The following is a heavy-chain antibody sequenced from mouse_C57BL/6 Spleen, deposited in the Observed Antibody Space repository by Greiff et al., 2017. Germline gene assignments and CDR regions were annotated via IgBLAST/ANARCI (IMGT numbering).Heavy chain of an antibody. CDR1: GYTFTEYT. V-gene: IGHV1-62-2*01. D-gene: IGHD3-2*02. CDR2: FYPGSGSI. J-gene: IGHJ3*01. Sequence: QVQLKQSGAELVKPGASVKLSCKASGYTFTEYTIHWVKQRSGQGLEWIGWFYPGSGSIKYNEKFKDKATLTADKSSSTVYMELTSLTSEDSAVYFCARHAIDSSGRAYWGQGTLVTVSA. CDR3: ARHAIDSSGRAY.